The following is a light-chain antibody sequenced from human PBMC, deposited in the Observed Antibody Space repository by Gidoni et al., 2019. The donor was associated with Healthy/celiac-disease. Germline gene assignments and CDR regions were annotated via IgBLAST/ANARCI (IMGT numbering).Light chain of an antibody. CDR1: QDISNY. J-gene: IGKJ4*01. CDR3: QQYDNLPLT. Sequence: NQKTHSPSSLSASVGDRVTITCQASQDISNYLNWYQQKPGKAPKLLIYDASNLETGVPSRFSGSGSGTDFTFTIISLQPEDIATYYCQQYDNLPLTFGGGTKVEIK. V-gene: IGKV1-33*01. CDR2: DAS.